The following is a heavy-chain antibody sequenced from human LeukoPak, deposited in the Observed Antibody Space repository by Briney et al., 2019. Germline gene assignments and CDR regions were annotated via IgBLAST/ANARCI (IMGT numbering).Heavy chain of an antibody. V-gene: IGHV3-30*04. J-gene: IGHJ4*02. Sequence: GGSLRPSCAASGFTFSSYAMHWVRQAPGKGLEWVAVISYDGSNKYYADSVKGRFTISRDNSKNTLYLQMNSLRAEDTAVYYCAREGGIAAAGINYWGQGTLVTVSS. CDR3: AREGGIAAAGINY. CDR2: ISYDGSNK. D-gene: IGHD6-13*01. CDR1: GFTFSSYA.